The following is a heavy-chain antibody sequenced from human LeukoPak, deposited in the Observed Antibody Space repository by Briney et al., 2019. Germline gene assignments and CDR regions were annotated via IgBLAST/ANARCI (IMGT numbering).Heavy chain of an antibody. V-gene: IGHV3-23*01. CDR3: AKLIDSSSWYGNYFDY. CDR2: ISGSGGST. Sequence: GGSLRLSCAGSGVSFSDYAMSWVGQAPGKGLEWVSAISGSGGSTYYADSVKGRFTISRDNSKNTLYLQMNSLRAEDTAVYYCAKLIDSSSWYGNYFDYWGQGTLVTVSS. CDR1: GVSFSDYA. D-gene: IGHD6-13*01. J-gene: IGHJ4*02.